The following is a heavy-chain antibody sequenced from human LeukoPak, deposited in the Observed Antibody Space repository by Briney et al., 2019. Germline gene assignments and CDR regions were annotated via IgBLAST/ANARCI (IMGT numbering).Heavy chain of an antibody. J-gene: IGHJ3*02. Sequence: SETLSLTCAVYGGSFSGYYWSWIRQPPGKGLEWIGEINHSGSTNYNPSLKSRVTISVDTSKNQFSLKLSSVTAADTAVYYCARRRELRGNHDDFDISGQGTTFT. V-gene: IGHV4-34*01. CDR2: INHSGST. D-gene: IGHD1-26*01. CDR3: ARRRELRGNHDDFDI. CDR1: GGSFSGYY.